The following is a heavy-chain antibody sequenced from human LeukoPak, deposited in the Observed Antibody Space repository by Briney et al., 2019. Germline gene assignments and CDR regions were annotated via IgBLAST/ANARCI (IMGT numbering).Heavy chain of an antibody. Sequence: GGSLRLSCAASGFTFSSYAMSWVRQAPGKGLEWVSAISGSGGSTYYADSVKGRFTISRDNSKNTLYLQMNSLRAEDTAVYYCARSGYSYLDYYYYMDVWGKGTTVTVSS. CDR1: GFTFSSYA. CDR2: ISGSGGST. D-gene: IGHD5-18*01. J-gene: IGHJ6*03. V-gene: IGHV3-23*01. CDR3: ARSGYSYLDYYYYMDV.